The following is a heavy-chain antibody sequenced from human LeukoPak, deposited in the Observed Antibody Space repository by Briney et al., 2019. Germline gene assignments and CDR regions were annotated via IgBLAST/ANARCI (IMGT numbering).Heavy chain of an antibody. D-gene: IGHD6-13*01. CDR1: GLSLSTSGMC. CDR2: IDWDDDK. J-gene: IGHJ4*02. CDR3: ARTPHSSSWYYFDY. V-gene: IGHV2-70*11. Sequence: SGPTLVNPTQTLTLICTFSGLSLSTSGMCVSWIRQPPGKALEWLARIDWDDDKYYSTSLKTRLTISKDTSKNQVVLTMTNMDPVDTATYYCARTPHSSSWYYFDYWGQGTLVTVSS.